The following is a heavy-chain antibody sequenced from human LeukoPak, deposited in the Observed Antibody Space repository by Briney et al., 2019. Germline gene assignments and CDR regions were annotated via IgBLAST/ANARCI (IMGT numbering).Heavy chain of an antibody. D-gene: IGHD3-22*01. V-gene: IGHV1-2*02. CDR1: GYTFTGCY. CDR2: INPNSGGT. J-gene: IGHJ6*02. Sequence: GASVKVSCKASGYTFTGCYMHWVRQAPGQGLEWMGWINPNSGGTNYAQKFQGRVTMTRDTSISTAYMELSRLRSDDTAVYYCARAVPGDSSGYWAVDYYYGMDVWGQGTTVTVSS. CDR3: ARAVPGDSSGYWAVDYYYGMDV.